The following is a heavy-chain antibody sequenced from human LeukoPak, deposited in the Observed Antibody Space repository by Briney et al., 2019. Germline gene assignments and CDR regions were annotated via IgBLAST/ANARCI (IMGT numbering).Heavy chain of an antibody. CDR3: AKTGYSSGWYRIWDY. Sequence: GGSLRLSCAASGFTFSSFEMSWVRQAPGKGLEWVSAISGSGGSAYYADSVKGRFTISTDNSRNSLSLHRNSLRAEDTALYYCAKTGYSSGWYRIWDYWGQGTLVTVSS. D-gene: IGHD6-19*01. V-gene: IGHV3-23*01. J-gene: IGHJ4*02. CDR1: GFTFSSFE. CDR2: ISGSGGSA.